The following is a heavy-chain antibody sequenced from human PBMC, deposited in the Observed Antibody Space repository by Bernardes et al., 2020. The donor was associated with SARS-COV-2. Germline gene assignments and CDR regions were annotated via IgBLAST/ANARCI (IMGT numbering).Heavy chain of an antibody. V-gene: IGHV3-33*01. CDR3: ARDAYYYDRSGYYWGKYDTYGMDV. D-gene: IGHD3-22*01. Sequence: GGSLRLSCAASGFTFSSYGMHWVRQAPGKGLEWVAFIWCDGSTTNYADSVKGRFAISRDNSKNTLYLQMNSLRAEDTAVYYCARDAYYYDRSGYYWGKYDTYGMDVWGQGTTVTVSS. CDR1: GFTFSSYG. J-gene: IGHJ6*02. CDR2: IWCDGSTT.